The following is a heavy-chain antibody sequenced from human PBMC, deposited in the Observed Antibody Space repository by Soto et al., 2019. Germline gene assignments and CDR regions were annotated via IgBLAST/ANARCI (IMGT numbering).Heavy chain of an antibody. Sequence: GGSLRLSCAASGFTVSSYYMSWVRRAPGKGLEWVSVIYSGGITYYADSVKGRFTISRDNSKNTIYLQMTSLRAEDTAVYYCAREYGSGWYNPWGQGTLVTVSS. CDR1: GFTVSSYY. D-gene: IGHD6-19*01. J-gene: IGHJ5*02. V-gene: IGHV3-66*01. CDR3: AREYGSGWYNP. CDR2: IYSGGIT.